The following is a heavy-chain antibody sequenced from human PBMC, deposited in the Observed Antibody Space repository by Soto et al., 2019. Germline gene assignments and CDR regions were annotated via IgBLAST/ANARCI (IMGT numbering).Heavy chain of an antibody. CDR2: INPSGGST. CDR3: ARDPDYGDYGTSPADDY. V-gene: IGHV1-46*01. Sequence: ASVKVSCKASGYTFTSYYMHWVRQAPGQGLEWMGIINPSGGSTSYAQKFQGRVTITRDTSASTAYMELSSLRSEDTALYYCARDPDYGDYGTSPADDYWGQGTLVTVSS. CDR1: GYTFTSYY. D-gene: IGHD4-17*01. J-gene: IGHJ4*02.